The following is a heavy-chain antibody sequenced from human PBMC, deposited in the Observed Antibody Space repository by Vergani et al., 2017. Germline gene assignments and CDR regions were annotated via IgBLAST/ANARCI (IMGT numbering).Heavy chain of an antibody. CDR3: ARDVGYYYDSSGYSHWYFDL. D-gene: IGHD3-22*01. Sequence: QVQLQQWGGGLLKPSETLSLTCVVNGGSFTSYHWTWIRQSPGEGLEWVGDIDHTGRPDYNPSLKSRLTMSVDKSRNQFSLKLSSVTAADTAVYYCARDVGYYYDSSGYSHWYFDLWGRGTLVTVSS. V-gene: IGHV4-34*01. J-gene: IGHJ2*01. CDR1: GGSFTSYH. CDR2: IDHTGRP.